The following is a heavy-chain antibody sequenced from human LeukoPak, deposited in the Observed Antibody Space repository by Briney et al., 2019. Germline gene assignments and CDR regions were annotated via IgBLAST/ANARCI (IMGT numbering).Heavy chain of an antibody. J-gene: IGHJ4*02. CDR3: ARDFWSGYYPGN. D-gene: IGHD3-3*01. Sequence: GASVKVSCKASGYTFTGYYMHWVRQAPGQGLEWMGRINPNSGGTNYAQKLQGRVTMTTDTSTSTAYMELRSLRSDDTAVYYCARDFWSGYYPGNWGQGTLVTVSS. V-gene: IGHV1-2*06. CDR2: INPNSGGT. CDR1: GYTFTGYY.